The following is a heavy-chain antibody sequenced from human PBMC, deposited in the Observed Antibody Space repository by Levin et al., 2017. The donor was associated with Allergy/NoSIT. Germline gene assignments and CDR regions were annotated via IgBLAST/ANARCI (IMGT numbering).Heavy chain of an antibody. J-gene: IGHJ5*02. Sequence: ASVKVSCKASGYTFTSYDINWVRQATGQGLEWMGWMNPNSGNTGYAQKFQGRVTMTRNTSISTAYMELSSLRSEDTAVYYCARLLTYKGRFDPWGQGTLVTVSS. CDR3: ARLLTYKGRFDP. D-gene: IGHD1-26*01. CDR2: MNPNSGNT. V-gene: IGHV1-8*01. CDR1: GYTFTSYD.